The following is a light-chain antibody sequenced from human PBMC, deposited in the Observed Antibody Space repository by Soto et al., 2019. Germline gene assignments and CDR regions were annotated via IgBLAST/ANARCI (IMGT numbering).Light chain of an antibody. CDR2: GAS. CDR1: QSVSSN. Sequence: EIVMTQSPATLSVSPGERATLSCRASQSVSSNLAWYQQKPGQAPRLLIYGASTRATGIPARFSGSGSGTEFTLTISRLQSEDFAVCYCQQYNNWPQRTFGQGTKVEIK. J-gene: IGKJ1*01. CDR3: QQYNNWPQRT. V-gene: IGKV3-15*01.